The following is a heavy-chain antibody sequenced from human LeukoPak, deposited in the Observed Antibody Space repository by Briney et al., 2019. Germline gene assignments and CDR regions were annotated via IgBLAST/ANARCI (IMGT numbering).Heavy chain of an antibody. CDR2: ISYDGSNK. J-gene: IGHJ3*02. D-gene: IGHD3-3*01. Sequence: GGSLRLSCAASGFTFSSYAMHWVRQAPGKGLEWVAVISYDGSNKYYADSVKGRFTISRDNSKNTLYLQMNSLRAEDTAVYYCARPHYDFWSGMGAFDIWGQGTMVIVSS. CDR3: ARPHYDFWSGMGAFDI. CDR1: GFTFSSYA. V-gene: IGHV3-30-3*01.